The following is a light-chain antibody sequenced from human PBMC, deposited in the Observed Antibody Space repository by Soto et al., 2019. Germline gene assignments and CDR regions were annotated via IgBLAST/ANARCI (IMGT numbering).Light chain of an antibody. CDR2: GAS. J-gene: IGKJ1*01. CDR1: QSVISSY. V-gene: IGKV3-20*01. CDR3: QQYGSSPKVGT. Sequence: EIVLTQSPGTLSLSPGERATLSCRASQSVISSYLAWYQQKPGQAPRLLIYGASSRATGIPDRFSGSGSGTDFNITISRREPEDFAVYYCQQYGSSPKVGTCGQGTKVEIK.